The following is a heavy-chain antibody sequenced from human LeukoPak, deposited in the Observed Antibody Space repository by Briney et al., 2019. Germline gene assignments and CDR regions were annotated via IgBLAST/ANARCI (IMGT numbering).Heavy chain of an antibody. Sequence: KPSETLSLTCTVSGAFISSSSYYWGWIRQPPGKGLEWIGSIYYSGSTYYNPSLKSRVTISVDTSKNQFSLKLSSVTAADTAVFYCARSPFCTNGVCYSTGYYYYMDVWGKGTTVTVSS. V-gene: IGHV4-39*01. CDR3: ARSPFCTNGVCYSTGYYYYMDV. CDR1: GAFISSSSYY. J-gene: IGHJ6*03. D-gene: IGHD2-8*01. CDR2: IYYSGST.